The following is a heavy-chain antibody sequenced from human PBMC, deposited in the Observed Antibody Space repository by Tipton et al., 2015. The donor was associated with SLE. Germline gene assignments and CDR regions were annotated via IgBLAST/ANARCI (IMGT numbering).Heavy chain of an antibody. D-gene: IGHD5-18*01. CDR1: GGSFSGYY. CDR3: ARARGRYSYGYDAFDI. Sequence: TLSLTCAVYGGSFSGYYWSWIRQPPGKGLEWIGEVNYTGSTNYNPSLKSRVTISVDTSKNQFSLKLSSVTAADTAVYYCARARGRYSYGYDAFDIWGQGTMVTVSS. CDR2: VNYTGST. J-gene: IGHJ3*02. V-gene: IGHV4-34*01.